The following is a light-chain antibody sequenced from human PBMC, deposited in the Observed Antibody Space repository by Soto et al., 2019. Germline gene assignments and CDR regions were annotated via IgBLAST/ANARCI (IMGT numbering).Light chain of an antibody. CDR3: SSYAGSKNLGV. CDR2: EVI. Sequence: QSALTQPPSASGSPGQSVTISCTGTSSDVGGYNYVSWYQQHPGKAPKLMIYEVIKRPSGVPDRFSGSKSGNTASLTVSGLQAEDEADYYCSSYAGSKNLGVFGGGTNLTVL. V-gene: IGLV2-8*01. J-gene: IGLJ2*01. CDR1: SSDVGGYNY.